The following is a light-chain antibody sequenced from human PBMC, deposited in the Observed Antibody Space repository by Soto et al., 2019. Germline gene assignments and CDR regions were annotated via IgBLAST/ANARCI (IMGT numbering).Light chain of an antibody. Sequence: DIQMIQSPTSLSASVGDRVTITCRASRDITDYLAWYQQKPGQVPKLLISAASTLQSGVPARFTASGSGTDFTLTITGLRPEDFATYYCQNYDSAPWTFGQGTKVEF. CDR2: AAS. V-gene: IGKV1-27*01. CDR3: QNYDSAPWT. J-gene: IGKJ1*01. CDR1: RDITDY.